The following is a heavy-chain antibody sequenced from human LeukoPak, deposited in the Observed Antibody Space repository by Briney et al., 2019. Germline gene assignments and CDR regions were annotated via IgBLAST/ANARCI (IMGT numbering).Heavy chain of an antibody. V-gene: IGHV3-72*01. CDR1: AFTFSDHY. CDR2: TRNKAKSYST. J-gene: IGHJ3*02. D-gene: IGHD6-6*01. CDR3: LSPSIGGTFEI. Sequence: GGSLRLSCVASAFTFSDHYMDWVRQAPGKGLEWVGRTRNKAKSYSTDYAASAKGRFTISRDDSKNSLNLQMNSLKTEDTAVYYCLSPSIGGTFEIWGQGTMVTVSS.